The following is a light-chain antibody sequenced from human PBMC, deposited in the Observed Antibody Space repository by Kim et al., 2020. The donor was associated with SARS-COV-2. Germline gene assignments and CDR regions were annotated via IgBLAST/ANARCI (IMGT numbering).Light chain of an antibody. CDR2: YDS. CDR1: NIGSKS. CDR3: QVWDSSSDHPG. V-gene: IGLV3-21*04. J-gene: IGLJ3*02. Sequence: SYELTQPPSVSVAPGKTARITCGGNNIGSKSVHWYQQKPGQAPVLVIYYDSDRPSGIPERFSGSNSGNTATLTISRVEAGDEADYYCQVWDSSSDHPGFGGGTQRTVL.